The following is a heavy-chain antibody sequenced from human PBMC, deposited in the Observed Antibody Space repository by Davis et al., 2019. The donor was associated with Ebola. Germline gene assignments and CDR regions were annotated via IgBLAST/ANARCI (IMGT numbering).Heavy chain of an antibody. D-gene: IGHD5-18*01. J-gene: IGHJ5*02. V-gene: IGHV3-21*01. CDR1: GFTFSSYS. Sequence: GESLKISCAASGFTFSSYSMNWVRQAPGKGLEWVSSISSSSSYIYYADSVKGRFTISRDNSKNTLYLQMNSLRAEDTAVYYCARGRGYSYGHGFDPWGQGTLVTVSS. CDR2: ISSSSSYI. CDR3: ARGRGYSYGHGFDP.